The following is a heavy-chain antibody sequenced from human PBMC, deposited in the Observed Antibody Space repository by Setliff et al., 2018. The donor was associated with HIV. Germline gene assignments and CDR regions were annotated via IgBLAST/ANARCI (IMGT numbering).Heavy chain of an antibody. CDR1: GYTFTGYY. J-gene: IGHJ6*02. CDR3: ARDDYYDSSGYWGSYYYYGMDV. CDR2: INPNSGGT. V-gene: IGHV1-2*02. D-gene: IGHD3-22*01. Sequence: SVKVSCKASGYTFTGYYMHWVRQAPGQGLEWMGWINPNSGGTNYAQKFQGRVTMTRDTSISTAYMELSRLRSDDTAVYYCARDDYYDSSGYWGSYYYYGMDVWGQGTTVTVSS.